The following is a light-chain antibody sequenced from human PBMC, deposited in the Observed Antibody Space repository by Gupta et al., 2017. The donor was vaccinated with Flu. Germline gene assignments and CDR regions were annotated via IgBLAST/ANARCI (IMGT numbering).Light chain of an antibody. Sequence: SPSSMSASVGDRVTITCRVSQSISSWLAWYQQKPGKALKLLIYKESSLERGVTSRFSGSGTETEFTLTSSGLQHDDFESYYCQQYNSYCSFGGGTKVEIK. CDR2: KES. CDR3: QQYNSYCS. V-gene: IGKV1-5*03. J-gene: IGKJ4*01. CDR1: QSISSW.